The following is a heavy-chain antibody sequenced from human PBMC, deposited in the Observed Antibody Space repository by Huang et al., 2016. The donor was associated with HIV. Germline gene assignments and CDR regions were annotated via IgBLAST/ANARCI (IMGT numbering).Heavy chain of an antibody. J-gene: IGHJ3*02. CDR3: AREIRSTVVTPDAFDM. CDR2: ISNSSRYI. V-gene: IGHV3-21*02. Sequence: EEQLVESGGGLVKPGGSLRLSCAASGFTFSNFGMNWVRQAPGRGLEWVAFISNSSRYIHYGDSVKGRFTVSRDNAKNSLYLHMKSIRVEETAVYYCAREIRSTVVTPDAFDMWGQGTMVTVSS. D-gene: IGHD2-21*02. CDR1: GFTFSNFG.